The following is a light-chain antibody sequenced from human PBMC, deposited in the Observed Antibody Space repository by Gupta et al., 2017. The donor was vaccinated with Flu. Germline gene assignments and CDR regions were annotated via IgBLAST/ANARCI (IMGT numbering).Light chain of an antibody. Sequence: DIVMTQSPDSLAVSLGERATINCKSSQSVLYSSNNKNYLAWYQQKPGQPPKLLIYWASTRESGVPDRFSGSGSGTDFTLTISSRQAEDVAVYYCQQYYSTLVWTFGQGTKVEIK. V-gene: IGKV4-1*01. CDR2: WAS. CDR1: QSVLYSSNNKNY. CDR3: QQYYSTLVWT. J-gene: IGKJ1*01.